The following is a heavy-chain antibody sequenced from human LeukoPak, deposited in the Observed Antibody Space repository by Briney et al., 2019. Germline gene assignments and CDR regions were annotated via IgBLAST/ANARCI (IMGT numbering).Heavy chain of an antibody. V-gene: IGHV4-34*01. CDR1: GGSFSGYY. CDR3: ARGGVNGGYEGAFDI. D-gene: IGHD2-2*01. J-gene: IGHJ3*02. Sequence: SETLSLTCAVYGGSFSGYYWSWIRQPPGKGLEWIGEINHSGSTNYNPSLKSRVTISVDTSKNQFSLKLSSVTAADTAVYYCARGGVNGGYEGAFDIWGQGTMVTVSS. CDR2: INHSGST.